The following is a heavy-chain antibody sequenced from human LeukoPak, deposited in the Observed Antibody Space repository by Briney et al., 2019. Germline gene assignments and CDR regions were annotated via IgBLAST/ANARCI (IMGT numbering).Heavy chain of an antibody. Sequence: ASVKVSCKASGYTFTSYGVSWVRQAPGQGLEWMGWISAYNGNTNYAQKLQGRVTMTTDTSTSTAYMELRSLRSDDTAVYYCARGGYDSSGYYYPQYYFDYWGQGTLVTVSS. D-gene: IGHD3-22*01. CDR1: GYTFTSYG. J-gene: IGHJ4*02. CDR3: ARGGYDSSGYYYPQYYFDY. CDR2: ISAYNGNT. V-gene: IGHV1-18*01.